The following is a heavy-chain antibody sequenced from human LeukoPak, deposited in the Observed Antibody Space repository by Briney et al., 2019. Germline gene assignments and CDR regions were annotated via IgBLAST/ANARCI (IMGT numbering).Heavy chain of an antibody. J-gene: IGHJ4*02. V-gene: IGHV1-24*01. CDR3: ATAVVAAAPYYFDY. Sequence: ASVKVSCKVSGYTLTELSMHWARQAPGKGLEWMGGFDPEDGETIYAQKFQGRVTMTEDTSTDTAYMELSSLRSEDTAVYYCATAVVAAAPYYFDYWGQGTLVTVSS. D-gene: IGHD6-13*01. CDR1: GYTLTELS. CDR2: FDPEDGET.